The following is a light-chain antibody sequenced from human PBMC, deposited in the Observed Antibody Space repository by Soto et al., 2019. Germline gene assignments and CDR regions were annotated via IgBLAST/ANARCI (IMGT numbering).Light chain of an antibody. Sequence: QSVLTQPPSVSGAPGQRVTISCTGSSSNIGANYDVHWYQQLPGTAPKLLIYGNNNRPSGVPDRFSGSKSGTSASLAITGLQAEDETDYYCQSYDSSLSEVVFGGGTKLTVL. CDR3: QSYDSSLSEVV. V-gene: IGLV1-40*01. CDR1: SSNIGANYD. J-gene: IGLJ2*01. CDR2: GNN.